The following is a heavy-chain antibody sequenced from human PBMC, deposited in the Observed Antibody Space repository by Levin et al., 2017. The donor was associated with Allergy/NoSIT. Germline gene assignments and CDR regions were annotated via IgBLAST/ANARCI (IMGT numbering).Heavy chain of an antibody. Sequence: GGSLRLSCAASGFTFSSYWMSWVRQAPGKGLEWVANIKQDGSEKYYVDSVKGRFTISRDNAKNSLYLQMNSLRAEDTAVYYCARVAYDSSGYYWGNDYWGQGTLVTVSS. CDR3: ARVAYDSSGYYWGNDY. V-gene: IGHV3-7*01. J-gene: IGHJ4*02. CDR1: GFTFSSYW. D-gene: IGHD3-22*01. CDR2: IKQDGSEK.